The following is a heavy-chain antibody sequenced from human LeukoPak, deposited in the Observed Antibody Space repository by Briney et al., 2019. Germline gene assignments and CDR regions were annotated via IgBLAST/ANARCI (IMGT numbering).Heavy chain of an antibody. CDR3: ARERRAWGEDF. CDR2: ISVYNGNT. Sequence: RASVKVSCKASGYSFTSYGISWVRQAPGQGLEWMGWISVYNGNTNYAQKLQGRVTVTTDTSTSTAYMELNSLGSEDTAVYYCARERRAWGEDFWGQGTLVTVSS. V-gene: IGHV1-18*01. D-gene: IGHD3-16*01. J-gene: IGHJ4*02. CDR1: GYSFTSYG.